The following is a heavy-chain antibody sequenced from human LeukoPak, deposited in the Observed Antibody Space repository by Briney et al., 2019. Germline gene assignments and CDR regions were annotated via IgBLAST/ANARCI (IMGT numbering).Heavy chain of an antibody. CDR2: INSDGSST. CDR3: ARDPRYCGGDCYTFDY. J-gene: IGHJ4*02. Sequence: QPGGSLRLSXAASGFIFSRYWMNWVRQAPGKGAVWVSHINSDGSSTSYADSVKGRFTISRDNAKNTLYLQMNSLRAEDTAVYYCARDPRYCGGDCYTFDYWGQGTLVTVSS. D-gene: IGHD2-21*02. V-gene: IGHV3-74*01. CDR1: GFIFSRYW.